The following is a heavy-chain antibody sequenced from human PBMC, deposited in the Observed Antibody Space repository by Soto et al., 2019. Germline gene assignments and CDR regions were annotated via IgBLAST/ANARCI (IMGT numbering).Heavy chain of an antibody. J-gene: IGHJ4*01. V-gene: IGHV3-23*01. CDR1: GFTFNKYA. CDR3: APTRYDYGDDAVGY. CDR2: ISGSSSTT. D-gene: IGHD4-17*01. Sequence: EVQLLEYGGGLVQRGESLRLFCVASGFTFNKYAMTWVRQAPGKGLEWVSSISGSSSTTYYADSVKGRFTISRDNSKNTVYLHMNTLSTEDTAVYYCAPTRYDYGDDAVGYWGQGTLVTVSS.